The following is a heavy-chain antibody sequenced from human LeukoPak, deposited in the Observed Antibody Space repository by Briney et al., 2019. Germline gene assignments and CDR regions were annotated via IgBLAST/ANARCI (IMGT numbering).Heavy chain of an antibody. CDR1: GLPFSSYD. J-gene: IGHJ6*02. V-gene: IGHV3-21*01. Sequence: GGSLRLSCAASGLPFSSYDMNWVRQSPGKGLEWVSWISSSGSYIYYADSLRGRFTISRDNAKNSLYLQMNSLRAEDTAVYYCARAPAYGLDVWGQGTTVTVSS. CDR2: ISSSGSYI. CDR3: ARAPAYGLDV.